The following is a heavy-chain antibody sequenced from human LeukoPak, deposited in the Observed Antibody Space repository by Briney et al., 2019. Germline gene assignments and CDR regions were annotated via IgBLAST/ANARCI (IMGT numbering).Heavy chain of an antibody. CDR2: ISGSGSST. Sequence: GGSLRLSCAASGFTFSSYDLTWVRQAPGKGLEWVSSISGSGSSTYYADSVKGRFTISRDISKNTLFLHMNSLRVEDTAVYFCAKDNPVCDSWGQGTLVTVSS. CDR3: AKDNPVCDS. CDR1: GFTFSSYD. D-gene: IGHD2-21*01. V-gene: IGHV3-23*01. J-gene: IGHJ5*02.